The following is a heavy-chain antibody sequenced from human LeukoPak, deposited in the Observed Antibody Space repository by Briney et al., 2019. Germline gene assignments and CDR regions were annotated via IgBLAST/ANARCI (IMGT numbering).Heavy chain of an antibody. D-gene: IGHD3-10*01. CDR2: ITSISDYI. V-gene: IGHV3-21*04. J-gene: IGHJ6*02. CDR3: ARDRTYITMVRGVIQYYYYGMDV. CDR1: GFTFSTYT. Sequence: GGSLRLSCAASGFTFSTYTMNWVRQAPGKGLAWVSSITSISDYIYYADSVKGRFTISRDNAKNSLYLQMNSLRAEDTAVYYCARDRTYITMVRGVIQYYYYGMDVWGQGTTVTVSS.